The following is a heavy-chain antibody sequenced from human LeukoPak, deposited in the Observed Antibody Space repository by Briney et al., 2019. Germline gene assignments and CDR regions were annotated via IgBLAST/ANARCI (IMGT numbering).Heavy chain of an antibody. D-gene: IGHD6-13*01. CDR3: ARRRGIAAAGKRKLNWYFDL. V-gene: IGHV4-34*01. CDR2: INHSGST. J-gene: IGHJ2*01. CDR1: GGSFSGYY. Sequence: ESSETLSLTCAVYGGSFSGYYWSWIRQPPGKGLEWIGEINHSGSTNYNPSLKSRVTISVDTSKNQFSLKLSSVTAADTAVYYCARRRGIAAAGKRKLNWYFDLWGRGTLVTVSS.